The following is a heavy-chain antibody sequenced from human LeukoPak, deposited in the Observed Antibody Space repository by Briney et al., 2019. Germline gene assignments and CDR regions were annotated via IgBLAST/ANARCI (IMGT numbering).Heavy chain of an antibody. CDR2: INHSGST. J-gene: IGHJ4*02. D-gene: IGHD1-26*01. Sequence: SETLSLTCAVYGGSFSGYYWSWIRQPPGKGLEWIGEINHSGSTNYNPSLKSRVTISVDTSKNQFSLKLSSVTAADTAVYYCARGRYFSWELLKDFDYWGQGTLVTVSS. CDR1: GGSFSGYY. CDR3: ARGRYFSWELLKDFDY. V-gene: IGHV4-34*01.